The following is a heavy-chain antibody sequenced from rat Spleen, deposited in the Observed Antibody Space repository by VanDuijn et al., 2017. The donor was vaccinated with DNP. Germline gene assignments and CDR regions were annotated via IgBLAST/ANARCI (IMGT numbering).Heavy chain of an antibody. CDR1: GFTFSKYG. CDR2: ISTGGGST. CDR3: ASLWTLAY. D-gene: IGHD1-3*01. Sequence: EVQLVESGGGLVQPGRSMKLSCAASGFTFSKYGMAWVRQAPTQGLEWVASISTGGGSTYYRDSAKGRFTISRDNAKNTLYLQMDSLRSEDTATYYCASLWTLAYWGQGTLVTVSS. V-gene: IGHV5S13*01. J-gene: IGHJ3*01.